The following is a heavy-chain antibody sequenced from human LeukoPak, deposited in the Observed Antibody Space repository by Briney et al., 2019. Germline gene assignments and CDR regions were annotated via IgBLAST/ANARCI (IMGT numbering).Heavy chain of an antibody. CDR1: GSSFTSYW. CDR3: GTQGNSSGWYIVGY. D-gene: IGHD6-19*01. CDR2: IYPGDSDT. V-gene: IGHV5-51*01. J-gene: IGHJ4*02. Sequence: GESLKISCKGSGSSFTSYWIGWVRQMPGKGLEWVGIIYPGDSDTRYSPSFQGQVTISADKSISTAYLQWSSLKASATAMYYCGTQGNSSGWYIVGYRGQGTLVTVSS.